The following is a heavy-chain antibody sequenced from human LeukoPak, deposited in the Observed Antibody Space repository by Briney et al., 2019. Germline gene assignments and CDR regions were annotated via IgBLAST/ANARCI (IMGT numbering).Heavy chain of an antibody. D-gene: IGHD5-24*01. CDR2: ITPILGIA. V-gene: IGHV1-69*04. Sequence: SVKVSCKASGGTFSSYAISWVRQAPGQGLEWMGRITPILGIANYAQKLQGRVTMTTDTSTSTAYMELRSLRSDDTAVYYCARGWLQPYWYFDLWGRGTLVAVSS. CDR3: ARGWLQPYWYFDL. J-gene: IGHJ2*01. CDR1: GGTFSSYA.